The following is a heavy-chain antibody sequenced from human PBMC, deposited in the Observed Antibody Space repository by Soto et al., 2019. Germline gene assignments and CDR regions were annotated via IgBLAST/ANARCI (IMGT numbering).Heavy chain of an antibody. J-gene: IGHJ4*02. Sequence: DVQLVESGGGLVQPGGSLRLSCAASGFTFSSYSMNWVRQAPGKGLEWVSYISSATTTIYYADSVKGRFTISRDNAKNSLYLQMNSLRADDTAVYYCARGIAAAGPKLDYWGQGTLVTVSS. V-gene: IGHV3-48*01. CDR3: ARGIAAAGPKLDY. D-gene: IGHD6-13*01. CDR1: GFTFSSYS. CDR2: ISSATTTI.